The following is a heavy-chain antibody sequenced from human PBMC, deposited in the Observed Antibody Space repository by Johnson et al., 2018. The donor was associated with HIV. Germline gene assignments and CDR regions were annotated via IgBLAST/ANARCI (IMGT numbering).Heavy chain of an antibody. CDR3: ANEAVDSGAFDI. J-gene: IGHJ3*02. Sequence: VQLVESGGGLVQPGRSLRLSCAASGFTFDDYAMHWVRQAPGKGLEWVSGISWNSGSRGYADSMKGRFTISRDNAKNSLYLQMKRLSSEDAALYYCANEAVDSGAFDIWGQGTTVTVSS. D-gene: IGHD6-19*01. CDR1: GFTFDDYA. CDR2: ISWNSGSR. V-gene: IGHV3-9*01.